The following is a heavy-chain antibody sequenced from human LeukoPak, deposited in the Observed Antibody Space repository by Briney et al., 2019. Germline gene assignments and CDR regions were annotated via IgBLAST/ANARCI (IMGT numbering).Heavy chain of an antibody. V-gene: IGHV4-4*07. Sequence: SETLSLTCTVSGGSISSYYWSWIRQPAGKGLEWIGRIYTSGSTNYNPSLKSRVTMSVDTSKNQFSLRLNSVTAADTAVYFCVRVRGCSSAGCFGSDGMGVWGQGTTVTVSS. CDR1: GGSISSYY. CDR2: IYTSGST. D-gene: IGHD2-2*01. J-gene: IGHJ6*02. CDR3: VRVRGCSSAGCFGSDGMGV.